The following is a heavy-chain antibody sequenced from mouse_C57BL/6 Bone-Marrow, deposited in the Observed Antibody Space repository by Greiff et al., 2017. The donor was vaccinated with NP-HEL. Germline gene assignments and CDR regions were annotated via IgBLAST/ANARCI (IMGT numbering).Heavy chain of an antibody. J-gene: IGHJ3*01. D-gene: IGHD3-3*01. CDR3: ASRGPAGFAY. CDR1: GYTFTDYY. V-gene: IGHV1-76*01. Sequence: VQLQQSGAELVRPGASVKLSCKASGYTFTDYYINWVEQRPGQGLEWIARIYPGSGNTYYNEKFKGKATLTAEKSSITAYMQLSSLTSEDSAVYFCASRGPAGFAYWGQGTLVTVSA. CDR2: IYPGSGNT.